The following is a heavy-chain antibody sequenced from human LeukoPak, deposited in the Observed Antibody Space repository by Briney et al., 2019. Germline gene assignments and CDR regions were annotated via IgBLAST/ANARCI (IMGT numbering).Heavy chain of an antibody. CDR3: ARLSSSWYQDWYFDL. CDR1: GNSISSGDNY. CDR2: IYTSGST. V-gene: IGHV4-61*02. D-gene: IGHD6-13*01. Sequence: SQTLSLTCTVSGNSISSGDNYWSWIRQPAGKGLEWIGRIYTSGSTNYNPSLKSRVTISGDTSKKQFSLKLSSVTAADTAVYYCARLSSSWYQDWYFDLWGRGTLVTVSS. J-gene: IGHJ2*01.